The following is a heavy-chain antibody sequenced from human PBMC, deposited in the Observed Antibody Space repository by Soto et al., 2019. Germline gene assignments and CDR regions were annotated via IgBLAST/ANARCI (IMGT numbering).Heavy chain of an antibody. CDR2: FSLSGDT. J-gene: IGHJ6*02. Sequence: PSETLSLTCAVSGDSIRTFYLNWFRQPAGGGLEWIGRFSLSGDTDYNPSLRSRLTMSFDTSKSQFSLSLTSVTAADTAVYYCAREVKQRLGYYYIGLDVWGQGTTVTVYS. CDR1: GDSIRTFY. D-gene: IGHD6-25*01. V-gene: IGHV4-4*07. CDR3: AREVKQRLGYYYIGLDV.